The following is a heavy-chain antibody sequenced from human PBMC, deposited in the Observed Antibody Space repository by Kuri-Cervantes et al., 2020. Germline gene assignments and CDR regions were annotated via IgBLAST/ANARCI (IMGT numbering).Heavy chain of an antibody. Sequence: GGSLRLSCAASGFTFDDYAMHWVRQAPGKGLEWVSGISWNSGSIGYADSVKGRFTISRDNAKNSLYLQMNSLRAEDTAVYYCARAPDSSSWYRYYYYMDVWGKGTTVTVSS. V-gene: IGHV3-9*01. J-gene: IGHJ6*03. CDR3: ARAPDSSSWYRYYYYMDV. D-gene: IGHD6-13*01. CDR2: ISWNSGSI. CDR1: GFTFDDYA.